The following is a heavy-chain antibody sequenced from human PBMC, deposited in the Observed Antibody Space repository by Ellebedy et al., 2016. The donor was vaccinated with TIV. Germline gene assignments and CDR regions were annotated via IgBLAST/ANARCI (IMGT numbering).Heavy chain of an antibody. J-gene: IGHJ4*02. CDR3: ARHNYVWGSYRPFYFDF. V-gene: IGHV5-10-1*01. D-gene: IGHD3-16*02. CDR1: AYSFTSYW. Sequence: GESLKISCNGSAYSFTSYWISWVRQVPGKGLEWMGRVDLTDSYTNYIPSFQGHVTISADNSITTAWLEWSSLKASDTAIYYCARHNYVWGSYRPFYFDFWGQGTQVTVSS. CDR2: VDLTDSYT.